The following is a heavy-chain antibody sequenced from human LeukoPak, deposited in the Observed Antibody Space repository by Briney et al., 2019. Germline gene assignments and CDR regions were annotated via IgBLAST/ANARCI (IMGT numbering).Heavy chain of an antibody. D-gene: IGHD2-2*01. V-gene: IGHV4-30-4*08. CDR3: ARISDCSSTSCYGSIDC. J-gene: IGHJ4*02. CDR2: IYYSGST. CDR1: GGSISSGDYY. Sequence: SQTLSLTCTVSGGSISSGDYYWSWIRQPPGKGLEWIGYIYYSGSTYYNPSLKSRVTISVDTSKNQFSLKLSSVTAADTAVYYCARISDCSSTSCYGSIDCWGQGTLVTVSS.